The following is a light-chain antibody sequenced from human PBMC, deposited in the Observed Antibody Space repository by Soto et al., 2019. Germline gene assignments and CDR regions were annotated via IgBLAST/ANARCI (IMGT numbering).Light chain of an antibody. CDR1: QTVNNNY. CDR3: QQYSDLPMK. J-gene: IGKJ5*01. CDR2: GAS. Sequence: DIVFTHSPFSLSLSRLKRAILSFMASQTVNNNYLAWCQQKPGQAPRLLIYGASRRATGIPDRFSGSASGTDFTLTISRLEPEDFAVYFCQQYSDLPMKFGKGKRRAIK. V-gene: IGKV3-20*01.